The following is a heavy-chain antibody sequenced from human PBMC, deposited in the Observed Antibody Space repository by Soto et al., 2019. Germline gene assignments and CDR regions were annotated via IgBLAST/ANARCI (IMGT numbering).Heavy chain of an antibody. J-gene: IGHJ4*02. Sequence: EVQLVESGGGLVQPGRSLRLSCAASGFSFENYAMHWVRQAPGKGLEWVSGISWHSGNLGYADSVRGRFTISRDNAKNSLYLQMNSLRPEDTGLSYCAKDKVYSNYEHYFDYWGQGTLVTVSS. CDR1: GFSFENYA. CDR3: AKDKVYSNYEHYFDY. V-gene: IGHV3-9*01. D-gene: IGHD4-4*01. CDR2: ISWHSGNL.